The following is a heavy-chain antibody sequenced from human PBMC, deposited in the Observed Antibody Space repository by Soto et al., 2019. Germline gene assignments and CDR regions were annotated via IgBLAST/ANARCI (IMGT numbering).Heavy chain of an antibody. V-gene: IGHV3-30*18. Sequence: PGGSLRLSCAASGFTFSAYGMHWVRQAPGKGLEWVAVMSNDGSNKYYADSVKGRFTISRDNSKNMLYLQMNSLRTEDTAVYYCAKGSSSVYYYYYGIDVWGQGTTVTVSS. D-gene: IGHD6-6*01. CDR3: AKGSSSVYYYYYGIDV. CDR1: GFTFSAYG. J-gene: IGHJ6*02. CDR2: MSNDGSNK.